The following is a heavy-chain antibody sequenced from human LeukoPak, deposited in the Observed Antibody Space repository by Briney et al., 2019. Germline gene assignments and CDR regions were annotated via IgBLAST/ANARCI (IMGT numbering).Heavy chain of an antibody. J-gene: IGHJ4*02. CDR3: ATKNDILTGYYGD. V-gene: IGHV3-23*01. Sequence: GGSLRLSCAASGFTFSSYAMSWVRQAPGKGPEWVSAISGSGGSTYYADSVKGRFTISRDNSKNTLYLQMNSLRAEDTAVYYCATKNDILTGYYGDWGQGTLVTVSS. CDR1: GFTFSSYA. CDR2: ISGSGGST. D-gene: IGHD3-9*01.